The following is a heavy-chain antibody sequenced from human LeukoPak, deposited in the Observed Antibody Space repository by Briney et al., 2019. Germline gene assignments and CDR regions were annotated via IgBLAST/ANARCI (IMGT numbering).Heavy chain of an antibody. V-gene: IGHV3-66*02. Sequence: GGSLRLSCAASGFTVSSNYMSWVRQAPGKGLEWVSVIYSGGSTYYADSVKGRSTISRDNSKNTLYLQMNSLRAEDTAVYYCASIAAAGTAFWFDPWGQGTLVTVSS. CDR3: ASIAAAGTAFWFDP. D-gene: IGHD6-13*01. CDR1: GFTVSSNY. J-gene: IGHJ5*02. CDR2: IYSGGST.